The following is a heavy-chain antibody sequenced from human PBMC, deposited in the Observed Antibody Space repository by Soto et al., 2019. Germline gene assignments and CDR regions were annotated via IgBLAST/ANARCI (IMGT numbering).Heavy chain of an antibody. J-gene: IGHJ4*02. CDR2: IYYSGST. Sequence: SETLSLTCTVSGGSISSYYWSWIRQPPGKGLEWIGYIYYSGSTNYNPSLKSRVTISVDTSKNRFSLKLSSVTAADTAVYYCARRIDYCSSTSCHIVFDYWGQGTLVTVSS. D-gene: IGHD2-2*02. CDR3: ARRIDYCSSTSCHIVFDY. CDR1: GGSISSYY. V-gene: IGHV4-59*08.